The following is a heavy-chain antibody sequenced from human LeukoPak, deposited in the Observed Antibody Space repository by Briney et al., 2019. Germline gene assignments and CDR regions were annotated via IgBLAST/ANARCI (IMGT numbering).Heavy chain of an antibody. V-gene: IGHV3-53*01. CDR2: IYSGGDT. CDR3: ARGRRDYGDYPY. J-gene: IGHJ4*02. Sequence: GGSLRLSCAASGFTVSGNYMSWVRQAPGKGLEWVSVIYSGGDTYSADSVKGRFTTSRDNSKNTLYLQMNSLRAEDTAVYCCARGRRDYGDYPYWGQGTLVTVSS. CDR1: GFTVSGNY. D-gene: IGHD4-17*01.